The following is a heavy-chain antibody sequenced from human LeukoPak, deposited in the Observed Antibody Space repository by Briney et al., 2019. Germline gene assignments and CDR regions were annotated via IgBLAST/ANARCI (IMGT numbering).Heavy chain of an antibody. CDR2: ITSRSTYI. CDR1: GFTFSSYS. CDR3: ARVLLGATTINYYYYYMDV. J-gene: IGHJ6*03. D-gene: IGHD1-26*01. Sequence: PGGSLRLSCAASGFTFSSYSMNWVRQAPGKGLEWVSSITSRSTYINYADPAKGRFTISRDNAKNSLYLQMNSLRAEDTAVYYCARVLLGATTINYYYYYMDVWGKGTTVTVSS. V-gene: IGHV3-21*01.